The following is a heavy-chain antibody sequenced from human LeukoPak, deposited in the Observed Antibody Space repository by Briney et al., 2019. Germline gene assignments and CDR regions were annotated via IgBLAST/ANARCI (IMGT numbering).Heavy chain of an antibody. V-gene: IGHV3-23*01. CDR1: GFTFSSYA. Sequence: GGSLRLSCAASGFTFSSYAMSWVRQAPGKGLEWVSAISGSGGSTYYADSVKGRFTISRDNSKNTLYLQMNGLRAEDTAVYYCAKGGLVPAATNYYYYYGMDVWGQGTTVSVSS. J-gene: IGHJ6*02. D-gene: IGHD2-2*01. CDR3: AKGGLVPAATNYYYYYGMDV. CDR2: ISGSGGST.